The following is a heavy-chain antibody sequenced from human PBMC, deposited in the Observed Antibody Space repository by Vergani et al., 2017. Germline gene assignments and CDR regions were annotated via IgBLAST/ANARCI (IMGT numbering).Heavy chain of an antibody. CDR2: IRSKAYGGTT. J-gene: IGHJ4*02. CDR3: TREGYCSSTSCYRRYFDY. V-gene: IGHV3-49*04. D-gene: IGHD2-2*01. Sequence: EVQLVESGGGLVQPGRSLRLSCTASGFTFGDYAMSWVRQAPGKGLEWVGFIRSKAYGGTTEYAASVKGRFTISRDDSKSIAYLQMNSLKTEDTAVYYCTREGYCSSTSCYRRYFDYWGQGTLVTVSS. CDR1: GFTFGDYA.